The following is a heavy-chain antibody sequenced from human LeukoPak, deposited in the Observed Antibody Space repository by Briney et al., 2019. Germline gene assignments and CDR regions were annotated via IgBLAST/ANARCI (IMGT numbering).Heavy chain of an antibody. J-gene: IGHJ4*02. CDR3: ARKYCSSTSCLFDY. V-gene: IGHV3-7*02. CDR2: IKQDGSEI. Sequence: GGSLRLSCAASGFTFSSHWVAWLRQAPEKGLEWVANIKQDGSEIYYADSVKGRFTISRDNAKNSLYLQMNSLRAEETAVYYCARKYCSSTSCLFDYWGQGTLVTVSS. CDR1: GFTFSSHW. D-gene: IGHD2-2*01.